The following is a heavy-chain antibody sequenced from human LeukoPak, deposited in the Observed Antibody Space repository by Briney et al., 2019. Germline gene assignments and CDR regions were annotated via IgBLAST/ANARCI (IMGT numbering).Heavy chain of an antibody. CDR3: ARLPPWTHIAPVESYFDY. V-gene: IGHV3-7*01. CDR2: IKQDGSEK. Sequence: RPGGSLRLSCAASGFTFSSYWMSWVRQAPGKGLEWVANIKQDGSEKYYVDSVKGRFTISRDNAKNSLYLQMNSLRAEDTAVYYCARLPPWTHIAPVESYFDYWGQGTLVTVSS. D-gene: IGHD6-13*01. J-gene: IGHJ4*02. CDR1: GFTFSSYW.